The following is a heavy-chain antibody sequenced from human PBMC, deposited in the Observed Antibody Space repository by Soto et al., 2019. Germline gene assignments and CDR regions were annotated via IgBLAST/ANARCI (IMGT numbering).Heavy chain of an antibody. Sequence: ASVKVSCEASGYSFTSYGISWVRQAPGQGLEWMGWISAYNGNTNYAQKLQGRVTMTTDTSTSTAYMELRSLRSDDTAVYYCAREKYYYDSSGPYFDYWGQGTLVTVSS. J-gene: IGHJ4*02. V-gene: IGHV1-18*01. CDR3: AREKYYYDSSGPYFDY. CDR1: GYSFTSYG. CDR2: ISAYNGNT. D-gene: IGHD3-22*01.